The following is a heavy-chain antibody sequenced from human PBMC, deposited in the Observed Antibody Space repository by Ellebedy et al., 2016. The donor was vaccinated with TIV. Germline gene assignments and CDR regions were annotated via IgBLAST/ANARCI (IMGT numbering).Heavy chain of an antibody. D-gene: IGHD3-16*02. CDR2: ISAYNGNT. Sequence: ASVKVSXXTSGYTFTFCGITWVRQAPGQGLEWMGWISAYNGNTNYAQNLQDRVTMTTDTSTSTAYMELRSLRSDDTAVYYCASGRLRLGELSGNELLDHWGQGTLLTVSS. CDR3: ASGRLRLGELSGNELLDH. CDR1: GYTFTFCG. V-gene: IGHV1-18*01. J-gene: IGHJ4*02.